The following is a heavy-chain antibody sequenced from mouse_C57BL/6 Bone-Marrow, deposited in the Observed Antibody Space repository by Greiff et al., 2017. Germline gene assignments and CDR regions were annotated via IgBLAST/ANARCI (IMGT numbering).Heavy chain of an antibody. D-gene: IGHD4-1*01. V-gene: IGHV5-4*01. CDR3: ARELGRWYFDV. CDR1: GFTFSSYA. CDR2: ISAGGSYT. Sequence: EVQLVESGGGLVKPGGSLKLSCAASGFTFSSYAMSWVRQTPEKRLEWVATISAGGSYTYYPDNVKGRFTISRDNAKNNLYLQMSHLKSEDTAMYYCARELGRWYFDVWGTGTTVTVSS. J-gene: IGHJ1*03.